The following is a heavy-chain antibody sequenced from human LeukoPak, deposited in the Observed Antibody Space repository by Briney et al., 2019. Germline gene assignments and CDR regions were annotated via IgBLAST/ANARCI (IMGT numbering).Heavy chain of an antibody. CDR3: ASGSWPYYFDY. CDR2: IFTSGST. D-gene: IGHD1-26*01. V-gene: IGHV4-61*02. J-gene: IGHJ4*02. CDR1: GGSIHSGSYY. Sequence: SETLSLTCTVSGGSIHSGSYYWSWIRQPAGKGLEWIGRIFTSGSTNYNPSLKSRVTISVDTSKNQFSLKLSSVTAADTAVYYCASGSWPYYFDYWGQGTLVTVSS.